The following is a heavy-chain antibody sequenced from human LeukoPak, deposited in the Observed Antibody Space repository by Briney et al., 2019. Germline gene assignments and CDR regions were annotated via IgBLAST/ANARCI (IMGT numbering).Heavy chain of an antibody. CDR3: ARDGAMVRGVIPYYYYYGLDV. CDR2: IYFSGST. V-gene: IGHV4-39*02. D-gene: IGHD3-10*01. CDR1: GGSISSSSYY. J-gene: IGHJ6*02. Sequence: SETLSLTCTVSGGSISSSSYYWGWIRQPPGKGLEWIGIIYFSGSTFYNPSLKSRVTISQDTSKNTFSLKLTSVTAADTAVYYCARDGAMVRGVIPYYYYYGLDVWGQGTTVTVSS.